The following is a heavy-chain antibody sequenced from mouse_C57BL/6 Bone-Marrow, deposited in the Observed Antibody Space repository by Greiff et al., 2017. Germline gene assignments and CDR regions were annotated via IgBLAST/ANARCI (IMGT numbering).Heavy chain of an antibody. Sequence: EVKLQESGPGLVKPSQSLSLTCSVTGYSITSGYYWNWIRQFPGNKLAWMGYISYDGSNNYNPSLKNRISITRDTSKNQFFLKLNSVTTEDTATXYCATWVDYWGQGTTLTVSS. CDR2: ISYDGSN. CDR3: ATWVDY. V-gene: IGHV3-6*01. CDR1: GYSITSGYY. J-gene: IGHJ2*01. D-gene: IGHD4-1*01.